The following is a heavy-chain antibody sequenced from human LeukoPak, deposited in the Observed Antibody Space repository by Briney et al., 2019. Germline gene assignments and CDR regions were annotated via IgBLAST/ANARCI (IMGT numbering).Heavy chain of an antibody. V-gene: IGHV1-2*02. Sequence: ASVKVSCKASGYTFTDYYIHWVRQAPAQGVEWMAWVNPNSGGTYHAQNCHDRITLTRHTSISTAYMELSRLRSDDTAIYYCARANALYCSSTSCLFDYWGQGTLVTVSS. J-gene: IGHJ4*02. CDR3: ARANALYCSSTSCLFDY. CDR2: VNPNSGGT. D-gene: IGHD2-2*01. CDR1: GYTFTDYY.